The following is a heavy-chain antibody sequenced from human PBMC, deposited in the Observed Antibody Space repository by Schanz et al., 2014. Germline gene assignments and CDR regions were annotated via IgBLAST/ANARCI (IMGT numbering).Heavy chain of an antibody. V-gene: IGHV3-30*18. CDR2: ISYDGSKK. Sequence: VHLLESGGGLVPPGGSLRLSCAASGFMFSSYGMHWVRQAPGKGLEWVGVISYDGSKKSYADSVKGRFTISRDNSKNTLYLQMNSLRPEDTAVYYCAKYRGYYRVSGSYRELEYWGQGTLVTVSS. D-gene: IGHD3-10*01. CDR1: GFMFSSYG. J-gene: IGHJ4*02. CDR3: AKYRGYYRVSGSYRELEY.